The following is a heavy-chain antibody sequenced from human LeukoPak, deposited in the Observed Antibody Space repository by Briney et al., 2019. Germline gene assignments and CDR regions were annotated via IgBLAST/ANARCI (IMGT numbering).Heavy chain of an antibody. CDR2: IYHSGST. CDR1: GGSFSSYY. Sequence: SETLSLTCAVYGGSFSSYYWSWIRQPPGKGLEWIGYIYHSGSTNYNPSLKSRVTISVDTSKNQFSLKLSSVTAADTAVYYCASQQLPNWFDPWGQGTLVTVSS. D-gene: IGHD6-13*01. CDR3: ASQQLPNWFDP. V-gene: IGHV4-59*01. J-gene: IGHJ5*02.